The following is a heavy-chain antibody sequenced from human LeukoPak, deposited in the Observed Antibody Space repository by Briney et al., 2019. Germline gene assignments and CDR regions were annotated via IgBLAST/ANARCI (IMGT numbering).Heavy chain of an antibody. J-gene: IGHJ4*02. D-gene: IGHD1-26*01. CDR3: ARSLSGSYSYFDY. V-gene: IGHV4-4*07. Sequence: PSETLSLTCIVSGASISNYYWSWIRQPAGKGLEWIGRIYTSGSTNYKPSLKSRVTMPADTSKNQFSLKLSSVTAADTAVYYCARSLSGSYSYFDYWGQGTLVTVSS. CDR2: IYTSGST. CDR1: GASISNYY.